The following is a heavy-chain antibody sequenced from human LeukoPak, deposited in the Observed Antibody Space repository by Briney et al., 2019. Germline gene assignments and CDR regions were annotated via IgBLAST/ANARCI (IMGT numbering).Heavy chain of an antibody. CDR3: AKDRRELDVFDI. Sequence: GGSLRLSCAASGFTFSSYAMSWVRQAPGKGLEWVSVISDSGGSTYYAGSVKGRFTISRDNSKNTLYLQMNSLRAEDTAVYYCAKDRRELDVFDIWGQGTMVTVSS. CDR2: ISDSGGST. CDR1: GFTFSSYA. J-gene: IGHJ3*02. V-gene: IGHV3-23*01.